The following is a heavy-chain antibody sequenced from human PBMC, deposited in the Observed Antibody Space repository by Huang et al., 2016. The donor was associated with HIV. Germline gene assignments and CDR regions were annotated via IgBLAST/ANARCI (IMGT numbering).Heavy chain of an antibody. CDR1: GFDFSSYA. CDR3: ERGGILGTSWYRPFDY. Sequence: QVQLGESGGGVVQPEKSLRLSCAASGFDFSSYAMNWVRQAPGKGTQWGAVIANEGNNMHYADSVKGRFISSRDNSKNTLYLQMSSLRGEDTAIYYCERGGILGTSWYRPFDYWGQGTLVTVSS. D-gene: IGHD6-13*01. J-gene: IGHJ4*02. V-gene: IGHV3-30-3*01. CDR2: IANEGNNM.